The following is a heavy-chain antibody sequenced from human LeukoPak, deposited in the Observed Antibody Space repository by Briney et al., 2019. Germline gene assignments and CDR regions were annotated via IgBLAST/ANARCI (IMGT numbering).Heavy chain of an antibody. J-gene: IGHJ4*02. CDR2: INHSGST. V-gene: IGHV4-34*01. CDR3: ARGAYDYIWGSYRQYYYFDY. D-gene: IGHD3-16*02. CDR1: GESFSGYY. Sequence: PSETLSLTCAVYGESFSGYYWSWIRQPPGKGLEWIGEINHSGSTNYNPSLKSRVAISVDTSKNQFSLKLSSVTAADTAVYYCARGAYDYIWGSYRQYYYFDYWGQGTLVTVSS.